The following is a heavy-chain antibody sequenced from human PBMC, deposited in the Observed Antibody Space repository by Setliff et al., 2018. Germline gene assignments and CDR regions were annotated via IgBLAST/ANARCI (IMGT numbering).Heavy chain of an antibody. V-gene: IGHV1-18*01. Sequence: ASVKVSCETSGYTFSNYGVSWVRQAPGQGLEWMGWISGYDGNTKYAQNLHGRVTMTTDTSTTTAYMELRSLRSEDTAVYYCARGNMDVVAAGGKYSGMDVWGQGTTVTVSS. CDR2: ISGYDGNT. D-gene: IGHD6-13*01. J-gene: IGHJ6*02. CDR3: ARGNMDVVAAGGKYSGMDV. CDR1: GYTFSNYG.